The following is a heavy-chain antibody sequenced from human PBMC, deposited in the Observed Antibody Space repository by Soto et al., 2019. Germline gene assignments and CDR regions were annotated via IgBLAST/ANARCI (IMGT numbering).Heavy chain of an antibody. D-gene: IGHD3-22*01. CDR1: GFTFSSYA. CDR3: AKSRYYDRSGYYFDY. V-gene: IGHV3-23*01. CDR2: ISGSGGST. Sequence: EVQLLESGGGLVQPGGSLRLSCAASGFTFSSYAMSWVRQAPGKGLEWVSAISGSGGSTYYADSVKGRFTISRDNSKNTLYLQMSSLRAEDTAVYYCAKSRYYDRSGYYFDYWGQGTLVTVSS. J-gene: IGHJ4*02.